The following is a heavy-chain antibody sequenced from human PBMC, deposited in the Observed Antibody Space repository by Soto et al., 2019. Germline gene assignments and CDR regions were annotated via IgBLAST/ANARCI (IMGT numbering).Heavy chain of an antibody. CDR3: ATLGGPPDYYYYMDV. CDR2: IWYDGSNK. V-gene: IGHV3-33*01. CDR1: GFTFSSYG. Sequence: QVQLVESGGGVVQPGRSLRLSCAASGFTFSSYGMHRVRQAPGKGLEWVAVIWYDGSNKYYADSVKGRFTISRDNSKNTLYLQMNSLRAEDTAVYYCATLGGPPDYYYYMDVWGKGTTVTVSS. J-gene: IGHJ6*03. D-gene: IGHD3-16*01.